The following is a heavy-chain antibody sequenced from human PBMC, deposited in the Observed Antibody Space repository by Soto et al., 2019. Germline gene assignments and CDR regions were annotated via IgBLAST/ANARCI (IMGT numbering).Heavy chain of an antibody. CDR1: GFIFSSYA. CDR2: ISGSGGST. V-gene: IGHV3-23*01. Sequence: EVQLLESGGGLVQPGGSLRLSCAASGFIFSSYAMSWVRQAPGKGLEWVSAISGSGGSTYYADSVKSRFTISRDTSKDRLHLQRNSLRAEDTALYYCGRVPAFDFHSSGYYADWYFDLWGRGTLVTVSS. D-gene: IGHD3-22*01. CDR3: GRVPAFDFHSSGYYADWYFDL. J-gene: IGHJ2*01.